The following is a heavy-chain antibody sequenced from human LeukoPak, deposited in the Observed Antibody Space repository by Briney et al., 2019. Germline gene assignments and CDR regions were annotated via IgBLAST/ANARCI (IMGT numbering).Heavy chain of an antibody. J-gene: IGHJ4*02. CDR1: GFTFSDYY. CDR3: ARVQGHDYDSSSPLGY. CDR2: ISSSGSTI. Sequence: GGSLRLSCAASGFTFSDYYMSWIRQAPGKGLEWVSYISSSGSTIYYADSVKGRFTISRDNAKNSLYLQMNSLRAEDTAVYYCARVQGHDYDSSSPLGYWGQGTLVTVSS. D-gene: IGHD3-22*01. V-gene: IGHV3-11*04.